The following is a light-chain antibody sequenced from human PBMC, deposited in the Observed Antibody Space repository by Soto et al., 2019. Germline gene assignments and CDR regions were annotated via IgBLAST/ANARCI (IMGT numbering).Light chain of an antibody. V-gene: IGKV2-30*02. Sequence: DVVMTQSPLSLPVTLGQPASISCTSSQNLLHSDGNTYLNWFQQRPGQSPRRLIYKVSNWDSGVPDRFSGSGSGTDFTLKISRVEAEDVGLYYYCMQGTHWPYTFGQGTKLEI. CDR3: MQGTHWPYT. CDR1: QNLLHSDGNTY. J-gene: IGKJ2*01. CDR2: KVS.